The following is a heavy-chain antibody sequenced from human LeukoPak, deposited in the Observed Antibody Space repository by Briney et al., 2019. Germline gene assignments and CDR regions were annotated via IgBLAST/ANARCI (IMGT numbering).Heavy chain of an antibody. CDR1: GFTFETYW. CDR3: AKAGSWYSWFDP. D-gene: IGHD6-13*01. J-gene: IGHJ5*02. CDR2: IKHDGREK. V-gene: IGHV3-7*03. Sequence: GGSLRLSCVASGFTFETYWMSWVRQAPGKGLEWLANIKHDGREKYYVDSVKGRFTISRDNSKNTLYLQMNSLRAEDTAVYYCAKAGSWYSWFDPWGQGTLVTVSS.